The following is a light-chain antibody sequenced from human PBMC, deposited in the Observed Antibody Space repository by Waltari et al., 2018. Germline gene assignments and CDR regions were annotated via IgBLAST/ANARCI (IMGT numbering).Light chain of an antibody. Sequence: QSALTQPPSASGSPGQSVTIPSPGTSTDVGGYNYVSWYQQHPGKAPKLMIYEVSKRPSGVPDRFSGSKSGYTASLTVSGLQAEDEADYFCSSYAGSNNVVFGGGTKLTVL. CDR2: EVS. CDR1: STDVGGYNY. V-gene: IGLV2-8*01. CDR3: SSYAGSNNVV. J-gene: IGLJ2*01.